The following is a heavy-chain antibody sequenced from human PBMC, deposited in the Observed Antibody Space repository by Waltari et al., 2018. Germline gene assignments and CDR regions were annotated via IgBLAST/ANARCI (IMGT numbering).Heavy chain of an antibody. J-gene: IGHJ4*02. CDR1: GFTFSSHS. V-gene: IGHV3-48*04. Sequence: EVQLVESGGDLVQPGGSLRLSCAASGFTFSSHSMNWVRQAPGKGLEWVSYISSGSSTIYYADSVKCRFTISRDNAKNSLYLQMNSLRAEDTAVYYCAGPFSGSYDFWGQGTLVTVSS. CDR2: ISSGSSTI. D-gene: IGHD1-26*01. CDR3: AGPFSGSYDF.